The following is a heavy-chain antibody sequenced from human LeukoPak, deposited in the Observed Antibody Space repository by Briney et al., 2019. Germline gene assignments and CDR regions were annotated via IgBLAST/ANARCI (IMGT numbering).Heavy chain of an antibody. CDR1: GLAFSRHA. Sequence: PGGSLRLSCAASGLAFSRHAMTWVRQAPGKGLEWVSGITSSGASTFHAESVQGRFTISRDNSKNTLYLQMNSLRAEDTAVYYCAKDLQYCSSTSCYGAFDIWGQGTMVTVSS. J-gene: IGHJ3*02. V-gene: IGHV3-23*01. CDR2: ITSSGAST. CDR3: AKDLQYCSSTSCYGAFDI. D-gene: IGHD2-2*01.